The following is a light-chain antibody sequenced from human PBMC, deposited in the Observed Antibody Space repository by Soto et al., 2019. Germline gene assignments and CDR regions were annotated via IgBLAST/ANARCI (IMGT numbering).Light chain of an antibody. J-gene: IGLJ1*01. CDR1: SSNIGSNP. V-gene: IGLV1-44*01. Sequence: QSVLTQPPSASGTPGQRVTISCSGSSSNIGSNPVNWYHQLPGTAPKLLIYSGNQRPSGVPDRFSGSKSGTSASLAISGLQSEDEADYYCASWDDSLNGYVFGTGTKLTVL. CDR3: ASWDDSLNGYV. CDR2: SGN.